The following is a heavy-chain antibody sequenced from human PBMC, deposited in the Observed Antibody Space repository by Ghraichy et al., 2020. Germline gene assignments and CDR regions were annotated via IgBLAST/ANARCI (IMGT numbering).Heavy chain of an antibody. CDR3: ARDRIYYDSSGYYDY. J-gene: IGHJ4*02. CDR1: GFTFSSYS. V-gene: IGHV3-48*02. D-gene: IGHD3-22*01. Sequence: GGSLRLSCAASGFTFSSYSMNWVRQAPGKGLEWVSYISSSSSTIYYADSVKGRFTISRDNAKNSLYLQMNSLRDEDTAVYYCARDRIYYDSSGYYDYWGQGTLVTVSS. CDR2: ISSSSSTI.